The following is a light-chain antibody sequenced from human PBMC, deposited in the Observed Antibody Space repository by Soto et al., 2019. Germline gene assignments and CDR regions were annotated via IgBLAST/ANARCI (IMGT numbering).Light chain of an antibody. Sequence: QAVVTQEPSLTVSPRGTGTLTCASSTGPVTSGYFPNWFQQQPGQAPRTLIYTTSNKPSWTPARFSGSLLGGKAALTLSGVQPEDEAEYYCLLYYGGTWAFGGGTKLTVL. CDR3: LLYYGGTWA. CDR2: TTS. J-gene: IGLJ3*02. V-gene: IGLV7-43*01. CDR1: TGPVTSGYF.